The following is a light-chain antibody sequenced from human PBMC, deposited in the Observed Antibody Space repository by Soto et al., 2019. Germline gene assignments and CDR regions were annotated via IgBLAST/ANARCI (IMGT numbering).Light chain of an antibody. V-gene: IGLV1-40*01. CDR1: SSNIGAGYD. Sequence: QSVLTQPPSVSGAPGQRVTISFTGSSSNIGAGYDVHWYQQLPGTAPNLLIYGNSNRPSGVPDRFSGAKSGTSASLAITGLQAEDEADYYCQSYDSSLSGSVVFGGGTKLTVL. CDR2: GNS. J-gene: IGLJ2*01. CDR3: QSYDSSLSGSVV.